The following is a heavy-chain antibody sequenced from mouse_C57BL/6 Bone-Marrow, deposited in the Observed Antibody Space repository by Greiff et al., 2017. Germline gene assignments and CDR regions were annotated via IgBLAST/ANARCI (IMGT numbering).Heavy chain of an antibody. CDR3: ARSDYGSSPWYFDV. CDR2: IYWDDDK. Sequence: VKLMESGPGILQSSQTLSLPSSFSGFSLSTSGMGVSWIRQPSGKGLEWLAHIYWDDDKRYNPSLKSRLTISKDTSRNQVFLKITSVDTADTATYYCARSDYGSSPWYFDVWGTGTTVTGSS. D-gene: IGHD1-1*01. V-gene: IGHV8-12*01. CDR1: GFSLSTSGMG. J-gene: IGHJ1*03.